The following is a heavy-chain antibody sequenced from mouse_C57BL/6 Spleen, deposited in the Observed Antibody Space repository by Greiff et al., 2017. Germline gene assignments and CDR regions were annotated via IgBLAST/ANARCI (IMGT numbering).Heavy chain of an antibody. D-gene: IGHD2-3*01. CDR1: GFTFSDYY. J-gene: IGHJ4*01. Sequence: EVKLVESEGGLVQPGSSMKLSCTASGFTFSDYYMAWVRQVPEKGLEWVANINYDGSSTYYLDSLKSRFIISRDNAKNILYLQMSSLKSEDTATYYCARGDGRYAMDYWGQGTSVTVSS. CDR2: INYDGSST. CDR3: ARGDGRYAMDY. V-gene: IGHV5-16*01.